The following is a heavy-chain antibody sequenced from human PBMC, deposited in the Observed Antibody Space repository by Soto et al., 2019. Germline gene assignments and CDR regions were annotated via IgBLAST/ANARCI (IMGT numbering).Heavy chain of an antibody. J-gene: IGHJ3*02. CDR3: ARIVATIIGAFDI. CDR2: IKQDGSEK. CDR1: GFTFSSYW. V-gene: IGHV3-7*01. Sequence: GGSLRLSCASSGFTFSSYWMSLVRQAPGKGLEWVANIKQDGSEKYYVDSVKGRFTISRDNAKNSLYLQMNSLRAKDTAVYYCARIVATIIGAFDIWGQGTMVTVSS. D-gene: IGHD5-12*01.